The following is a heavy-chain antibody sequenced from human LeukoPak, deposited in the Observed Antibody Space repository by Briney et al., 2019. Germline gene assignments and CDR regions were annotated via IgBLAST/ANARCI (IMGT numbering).Heavy chain of an antibody. CDR3: AKDRGLRYFDWLSVGMDV. CDR2: ISYDGSNK. J-gene: IGHJ6*04. CDR1: GFTFSSYG. D-gene: IGHD3-9*01. Sequence: GRSLRLSCAASGFTFSSYGMHWVRQAPGKGLGWVVVISYDGSNKYYADSVKGRFTISRDNSKNTLYLQMNSLRAEDTAVYYCAKDRGLRYFDWLSVGMDVWGKGTTVTVSS. V-gene: IGHV3-30*18.